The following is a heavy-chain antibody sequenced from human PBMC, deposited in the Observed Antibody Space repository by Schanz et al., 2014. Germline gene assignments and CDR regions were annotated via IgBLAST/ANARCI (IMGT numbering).Heavy chain of an antibody. CDR2: IYYSGNT. CDR3: ALREKPYGPFAS. J-gene: IGHJ4*02. CDR1: GGSISSGGYS. V-gene: IGHV4-30-2*06. D-gene: IGHD3-10*01. Sequence: LQLQESGSGLMKPSQTLSLTCAVSGGSISSGGYSWNWIRQSPGKGLEWIGYIYYSGNTYYNPSLKRQVTIPVARSKNQFSLRLDSVTAADTAVYYCALREKPYGPFASWGQGALVTVSS.